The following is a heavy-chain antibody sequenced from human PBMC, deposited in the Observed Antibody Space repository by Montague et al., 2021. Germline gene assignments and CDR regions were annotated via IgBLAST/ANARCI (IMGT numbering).Heavy chain of an antibody. V-gene: IGHV4-59*01. D-gene: IGHD1-26*01. CDR3: AREWSGFDF. Sequence: SETLSLTCNVSGDSMNTYKWNWIRQPPGKGLEWIGYIYSSGNTNYNPSLKSRVTISVDTSRNQFSLEVSSVTAADTAMYYCAREWSGFDFWGHGTMVTVSS. CDR1: GDSMNTYK. J-gene: IGHJ3*01. CDR2: IYSSGNT.